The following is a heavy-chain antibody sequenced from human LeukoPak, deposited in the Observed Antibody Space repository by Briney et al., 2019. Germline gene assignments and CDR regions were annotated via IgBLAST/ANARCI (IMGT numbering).Heavy chain of an antibody. D-gene: IGHD6-19*01. CDR1: GGSISSYY. V-gene: IGHV4-59*01. J-gene: IGHJ4*02. CDR3: ARAEGRDSSGWTF. Sequence: SETLSLTCTVSGGSISSYYWSWTRQPPGKGLEWIGYIYYSGSTNYNPSLKSRVTISVDTSKNQFSLKLSSVTAADTAVYYCARAEGRDSSGWTFGGQGTLVTVSS. CDR2: IYYSGST.